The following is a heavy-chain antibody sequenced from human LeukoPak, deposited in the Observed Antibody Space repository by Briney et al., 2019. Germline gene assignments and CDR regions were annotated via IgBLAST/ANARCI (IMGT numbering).Heavy chain of an antibody. CDR1: GFTFSNYA. D-gene: IGHD3-10*01. V-gene: IGHV3-23*01. CDR3: AKSGYYYYMDV. CDR2: ISGTGGST. J-gene: IGHJ6*03. Sequence: GGSLRLSCAASGFTFSNYAMSWVRQAPGKGLEWVSSISGTGGSTYYADSVKGRFTISRDNSNNTLFLQMNSLRAEDTAVYYCAKSGYYYYMDVWGKGTTVTVSS.